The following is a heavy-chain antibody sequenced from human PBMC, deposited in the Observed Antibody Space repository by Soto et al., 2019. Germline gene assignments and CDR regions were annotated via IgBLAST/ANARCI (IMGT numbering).Heavy chain of an antibody. CDR3: ARQDGYHKEFDY. CDR1: GYIFTKYW. J-gene: IGHJ4*02. V-gene: IGHV5-51*01. D-gene: IGHD5-12*01. Sequence: PGESLKISCKGSGYIFTKYWIGWVRQMPGKGLEWMGIIYPGDSDARYSPSFQGQVTFSADKSISTAYLQWSSLKASDTAMYFCARQDGYHKEFDYWGLGTLVTVSS. CDR2: IYPGDSDA.